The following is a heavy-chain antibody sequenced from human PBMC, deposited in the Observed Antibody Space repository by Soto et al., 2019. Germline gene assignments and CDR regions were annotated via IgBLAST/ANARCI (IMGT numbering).Heavy chain of an antibody. D-gene: IGHD6-6*01. CDR3: ASQNPMSIAAPTNAFEI. V-gene: IGHV1-69*13. J-gene: IGHJ3*02. Sequence: ASVKVSCKASGGTFSSYAISWVRQAPGQGLEWMGGIIPIFGTANYAQKFQGRVTITADESTSTAYMELSSLRSEDTAVYYCASQNPMSIAAPTNAFEIWGQGTMVTVSS. CDR1: GGTFSSYA. CDR2: IIPIFGTA.